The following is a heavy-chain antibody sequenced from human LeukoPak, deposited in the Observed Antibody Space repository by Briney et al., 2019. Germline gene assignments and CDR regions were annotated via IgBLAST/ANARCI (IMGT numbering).Heavy chain of an antibody. J-gene: IGHJ5*02. Sequence: ASVKVSCKASGYTFTDYYIHWVRQAPGHGLEWLGWMNVKTGATSSAQRFPGRFTMTRDTSIGTVSMEFSSLTSDDTAVYYCATPGIRSYHNWFDPWGQGTLVTVSS. CDR3: ATPGIRSYHNWFDP. CDR1: GYTFTDYY. CDR2: MNVKTGAT. V-gene: IGHV1-2*02. D-gene: IGHD4-23*01.